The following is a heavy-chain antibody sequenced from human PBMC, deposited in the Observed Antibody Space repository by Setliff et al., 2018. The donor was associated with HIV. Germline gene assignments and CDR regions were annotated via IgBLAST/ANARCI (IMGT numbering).Heavy chain of an antibody. J-gene: IGHJ6*03. CDR3: ARVSELLAYYMDV. V-gene: IGHV3-48*01. D-gene: IGHD1-26*01. Sequence: GGSLRLSCAASGFMFSSFNMNWVRQAPGKGLEWVSYISSSSSTISYADSVKGRFTISRDNAKNSLYLQMNSLRSKDTAVYYCARVSELLAYYMDVWGKGTTVTVSS. CDR2: ISSSSSTI. CDR1: GFMFSSFN.